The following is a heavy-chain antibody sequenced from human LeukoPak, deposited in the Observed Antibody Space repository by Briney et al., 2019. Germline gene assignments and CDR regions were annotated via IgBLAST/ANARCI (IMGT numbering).Heavy chain of an antibody. CDR2: ISGSGGST. D-gene: IGHD2-21*02. Sequence: GGSLRLSCAASGFVFSSYAMSWVRQAPGKGLEWVSAISGSGGSTYYADSVKGRFTISRDNSKNTLYLQMNSLRAEDTAVYYCAKICGDCYRDYYYYYMDVWGKGTTVTVSS. CDR3: AKICGDCYRDYYYYYMDV. CDR1: GFVFSSYA. V-gene: IGHV3-23*01. J-gene: IGHJ6*03.